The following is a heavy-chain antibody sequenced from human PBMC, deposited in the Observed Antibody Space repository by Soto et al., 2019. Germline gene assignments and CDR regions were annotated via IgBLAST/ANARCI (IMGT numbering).Heavy chain of an antibody. CDR3: ARVGYYDSSGYYLPPFNATDV. V-gene: IGHV1-69*02. CDR2: IIPILGIA. D-gene: IGHD3-22*01. J-gene: IGHJ6*02. CDR1: GGTFSSYT. Sequence: SVKVSCKASGGTFSSYTISWVRQAPGQGLEWMGRIIPILGIANYAQKFQGRVTITADKSTSTAYMELSSLRSEDTAVYYCARVGYYDSSGYYLPPFNATDVWGQGPTVTVSS.